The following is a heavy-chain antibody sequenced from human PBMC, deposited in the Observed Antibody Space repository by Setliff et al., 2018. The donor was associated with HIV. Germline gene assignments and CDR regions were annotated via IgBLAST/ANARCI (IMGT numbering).Heavy chain of an antibody. CDR1: GGSFSGHY. CDR3: AREDTTGYYSLSAFDI. Sequence: SETLSLTCAVYGGSFSGHYWNWVRQPPGKGLEWMGEINESGRINYNPSLKSRLIISVDTSKKQFSLNLISVTAADTAVYYCAREDTTGYYSLSAFDIWGQGTLVTVSS. D-gene: IGHD3-22*01. V-gene: IGHV4-34*01. CDR2: INESGRI. J-gene: IGHJ3*02.